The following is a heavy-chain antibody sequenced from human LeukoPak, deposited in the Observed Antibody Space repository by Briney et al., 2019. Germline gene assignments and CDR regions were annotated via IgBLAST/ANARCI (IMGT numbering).Heavy chain of an antibody. V-gene: IGHV3-30*02. Sequence: PGGSLRLSCAASGFTFSSYGMHWVRQAPGKGLEWVAFIRYDGSNKYYADSVKGRFTISRDNSKNTLYLQMNSLRAEDTAVYYCANRYCSSTSCYAFWFDPWGQGTLVTVSS. CDR3: ANRYCSSTSCYAFWFDP. J-gene: IGHJ5*02. D-gene: IGHD2-2*01. CDR1: GFTFSSYG. CDR2: IRYDGSNK.